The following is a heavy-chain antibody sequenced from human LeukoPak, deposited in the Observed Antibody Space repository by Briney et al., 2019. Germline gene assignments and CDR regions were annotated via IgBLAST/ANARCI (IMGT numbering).Heavy chain of an antibody. CDR1: GFTFISYG. V-gene: IGHV3-30*02. CDR2: IRYDGSNK. D-gene: IGHD5-12*01. J-gene: IGHJ6*03. Sequence: GGSLRLSCAASGFTFISYGMHWVRQAPGKGLEWVAFIRYDGSNKYYADSVKGRFTISRDNSKNTLYLQMKSLGAEDTAVYYCAKGGGYEAQYYYYYLDVWGKGTTVTISS. CDR3: AKGGGYEAQYYYYYLDV.